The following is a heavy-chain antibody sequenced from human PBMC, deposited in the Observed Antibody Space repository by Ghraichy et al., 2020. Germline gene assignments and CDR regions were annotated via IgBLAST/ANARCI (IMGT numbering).Heavy chain of an antibody. Sequence: ASVKVSCKASGYTFTSYGISWVRQAPGQGLEWMGWISAYNGNTNYAQKLQGRVTMTTDTSTSTAYMELRSLRSDDTAVYYCAREIWKWLPDHDAFDIWGQGTMVTVSS. J-gene: IGHJ3*02. D-gene: IGHD3-22*01. CDR2: ISAYNGNT. CDR1: GYTFTSYG. V-gene: IGHV1-18*04. CDR3: AREIWKWLPDHDAFDI.